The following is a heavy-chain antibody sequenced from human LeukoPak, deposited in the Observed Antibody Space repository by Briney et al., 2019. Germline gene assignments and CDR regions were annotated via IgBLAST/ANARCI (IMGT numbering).Heavy chain of an antibody. Sequence: GGSLRLSCAASAFIFSNYGMTWVRRAPGKGLEWVSYISFTTTTEYYADSVKGRFTVSRDNAKNSLYLQMNSLRAEDTALYYCARDHSSLIDYWGQGTLVTVSS. D-gene: IGHD6-13*01. V-gene: IGHV3-48*01. CDR3: ARDHSSLIDY. CDR1: AFIFSNYG. CDR2: ISFTTTTE. J-gene: IGHJ4*02.